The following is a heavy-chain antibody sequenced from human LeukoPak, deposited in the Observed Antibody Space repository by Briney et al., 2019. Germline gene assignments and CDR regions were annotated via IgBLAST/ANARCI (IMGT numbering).Heavy chain of an antibody. J-gene: IGHJ4*02. D-gene: IGHD6-19*01. V-gene: IGHV6-1*01. CDR3: GLGGWLDY. Sequence: SQTLSLTCAISGDSVSSNSAAWSWIRQSPSRGLEWLGRAYYRSKWYNNYAVSVKSRITINPDTSKNQFSLQLNSVTLEDTAVYYCGLGGWLDYWGQGTLVTVSS. CDR2: AYYRSKWYN. CDR1: GDSVSSNSAA.